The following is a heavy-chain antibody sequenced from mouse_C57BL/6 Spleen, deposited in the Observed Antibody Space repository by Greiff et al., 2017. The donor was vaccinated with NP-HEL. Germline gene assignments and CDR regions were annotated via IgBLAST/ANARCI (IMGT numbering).Heavy chain of an antibody. J-gene: IGHJ1*03. Sequence: DVQLVESGGGLVKPGASLKLSCAASGFTFSSYSMSWVRQTPGQRLEWVGTISGGGGNTYYPDSLKGRVTISRDKATNTPYLQLSSLRSEDTALEYCARHWDDYGSSWYFDVWGKGTTVTVSS. CDR3: ARHWDDYGSSWYFDV. CDR2: ISGGGGNT. CDR1: GFTFSSYS. V-gene: IGHV5-9*01. D-gene: IGHD1-1*01.